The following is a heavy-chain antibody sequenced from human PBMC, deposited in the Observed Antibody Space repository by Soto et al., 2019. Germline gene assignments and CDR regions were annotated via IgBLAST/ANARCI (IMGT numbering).Heavy chain of an antibody. CDR3: ARGDRGGSGSPASYYYSGLDV. CDR1: GFTFSSYA. J-gene: IGHJ6*02. CDR2: FSAGGDMP. D-gene: IGHD3-10*01. V-gene: IGHV3-23*01. Sequence: DVQLLESGGHLVQPGGSLRLSCAASGFTFSSYAMSWVRQAPGKGLEWVSSFSAGGDMPYYSDSVKGRFTISRDNSNNALFLQMNSLRIEDTALYYCARGDRGGSGSPASYYYSGLDVCGQGTTVTVS.